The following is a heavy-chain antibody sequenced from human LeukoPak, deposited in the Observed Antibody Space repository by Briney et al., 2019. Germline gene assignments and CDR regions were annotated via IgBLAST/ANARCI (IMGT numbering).Heavy chain of an antibody. D-gene: IGHD3-10*02. CDR1: GGSISSSNW. V-gene: IGHV4-4*02. CDR3: ACSNGGWFDP. Sequence: SETLSLTCAVSGGSISSSNWWSWVRQPPGKGLEWIGEIYHSGSTNYNPSLKSRVTISVDTSKNQFSLKLSSVTAADTAVYYCACSNGGWFDPWGQGTLVTVSS. J-gene: IGHJ5*02. CDR2: IYHSGST.